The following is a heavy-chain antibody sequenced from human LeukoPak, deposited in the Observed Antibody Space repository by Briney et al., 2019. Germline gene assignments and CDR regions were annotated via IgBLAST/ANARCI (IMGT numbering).Heavy chain of an antibody. CDR1: GGSISNYY. CDR3: AREGEKLIDY. Sequence: SETLSLTCAASGGSISNYYWSWIRQSAGKGLEWIGRIYTSGSTNYNPSLKSRVTMSVDTSKNQFSLKLSSVTAADTAVYYCAREGEKLIDYWGQGTLVTVSS. D-gene: IGHD3-16*01. V-gene: IGHV4-4*07. CDR2: IYTSGST. J-gene: IGHJ4*02.